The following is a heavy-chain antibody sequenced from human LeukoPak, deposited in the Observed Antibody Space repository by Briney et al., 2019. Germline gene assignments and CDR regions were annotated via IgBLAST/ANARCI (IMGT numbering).Heavy chain of an antibody. J-gene: IGHJ5*02. D-gene: IGHD1-26*01. CDR1: GYTFTGYY. CDR3: ARGLGWDSGTYLGA. CDR2: INPNSGDT. Sequence: ASVKVSCKASGYTFTGYYMHWVRQPPRQGLEWMGLINPNSGDTNYAQKFQGRVSMTRDTSISTAYMDLSGLRSDDTALYYCARGLGWDSGTYLGAWGQGTLVTVSS. V-gene: IGHV1-2*02.